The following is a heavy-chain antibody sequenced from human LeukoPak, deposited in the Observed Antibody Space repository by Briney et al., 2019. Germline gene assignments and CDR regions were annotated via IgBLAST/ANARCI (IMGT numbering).Heavy chain of an antibody. J-gene: IGHJ6*03. D-gene: IGHD6-19*01. CDR3: ARIVVAGYDYNYYMDV. CDR2: IHYSGST. CDR1: GASISTYY. V-gene: IGHV4-59*01. Sequence: SETLSLTCSVSGASISTYYWSWIRQPPEKGLEWIGYIHYSGSTSYNPSLKSRVTMSVDTSNDQFSLKVSSVTAADTAVYYCARIVVAGYDYNYYMDVWGRGTTVTVSS.